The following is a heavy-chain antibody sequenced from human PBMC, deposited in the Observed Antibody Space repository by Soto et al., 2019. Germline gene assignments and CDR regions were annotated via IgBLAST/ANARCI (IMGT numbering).Heavy chain of an antibody. J-gene: IGHJ3*02. D-gene: IGHD3-22*01. CDR1: GFTFSSYA. CDR2: ISYDGSNK. Sequence: QVQLVESGGGVVQPGRSLRLSCAASGFTFSSYAIHWVRQAPGKGLEWVAVISYDGSNKYYADSVKGRFTISRDNSKXXXXXXXXXXXXXXXXXXXCAXVRDSSGYYAFDIWGQGTMVTVSS. CDR3: AXVRDSSGYYAFDI. V-gene: IGHV3-30-3*01.